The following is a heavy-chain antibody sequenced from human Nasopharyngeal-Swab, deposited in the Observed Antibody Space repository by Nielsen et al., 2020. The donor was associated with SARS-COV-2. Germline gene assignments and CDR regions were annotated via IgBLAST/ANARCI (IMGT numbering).Heavy chain of an antibody. CDR1: GGSISSYY. V-gene: IGHV4-59*01. D-gene: IGHD7-27*01. J-gene: IGHJ4*02. CDR3: ARAPTGDRLDY. CDR2: IYYSGCT. Sequence: SETLSLTCTVSGGSISSYYWSWIRQPPGKGLEWIGYIYYSGCTNYNPSLKSRVTISVDTSKNQFSLKLSPVTAADTAVYYCARAPTGDRLDYWGQGTLVTVSS.